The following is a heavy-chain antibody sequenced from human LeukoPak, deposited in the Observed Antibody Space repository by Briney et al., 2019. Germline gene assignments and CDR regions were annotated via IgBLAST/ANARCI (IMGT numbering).Heavy chain of an antibody. CDR2: INPNSGGT. Sequence: ASVKVFCKASGYTFTGYYMHWVRQAPGQGLEWMGWINPNSGGTNYAQKFQGRVTMTRDTSISTAYMELSRLRSDDTAVYYCAREAGNTATDFDYWGQGTLVTVSS. CDR1: GYTFTGYY. J-gene: IGHJ4*02. V-gene: IGHV1-2*02. CDR3: AREAGNTATDFDY. D-gene: IGHD5-18*01.